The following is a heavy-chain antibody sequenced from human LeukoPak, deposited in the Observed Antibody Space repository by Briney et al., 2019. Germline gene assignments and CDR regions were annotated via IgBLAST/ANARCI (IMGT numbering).Heavy chain of an antibody. CDR1: GFTFSDYA. D-gene: IGHD6-13*01. J-gene: IGHJ4*02. Sequence: GRSLRLSCTDSGFTFSDYAMSWFRQAPGKGLEWVGFIRSKAYGGTTEYAESVKGRFTISRHDFKSIAYLQMNSLKTEDTAVYYCTRDRLSSSSWSSTFDYWGQGTLVTVSS. V-gene: IGHV3-49*03. CDR3: TRDRLSSSSWSSTFDY. CDR2: IRSKAYGGTT.